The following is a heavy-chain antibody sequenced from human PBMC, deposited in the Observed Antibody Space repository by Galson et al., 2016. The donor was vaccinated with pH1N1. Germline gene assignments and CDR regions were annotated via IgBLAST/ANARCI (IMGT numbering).Heavy chain of an antibody. CDR2: LYSRGST. Sequence: RLYSRGSTNYNPSLKSRVTMSVDRTKNQFSLKLTSVTAADTAVYYCGQLRMAFHLWGQGTTVIVSS. V-gene: IGHV4-4*07. J-gene: IGHJ3*01. CDR3: GQLRMAFHL. D-gene: IGHD1-1*01.